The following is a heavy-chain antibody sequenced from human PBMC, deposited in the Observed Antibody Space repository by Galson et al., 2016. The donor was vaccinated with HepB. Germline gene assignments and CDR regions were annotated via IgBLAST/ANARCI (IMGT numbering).Heavy chain of an antibody. CDR1: GFTFSNXA. Sequence: SLRLSCAASGFTFSNXAIHWXRQAXXKGLXXVAXXSDDGSXNLYADSVKGRFTLSRDNSKNTVNLQMNSLRPEDTALYYCARDEWDKRVMDVWGQGTTVAVSS. CDR3: ARDEWDKRVMDV. D-gene: IGHD1-26*01. J-gene: IGHJ6*02. V-gene: IGHV3-30*07. CDR2: XSDDGSXN.